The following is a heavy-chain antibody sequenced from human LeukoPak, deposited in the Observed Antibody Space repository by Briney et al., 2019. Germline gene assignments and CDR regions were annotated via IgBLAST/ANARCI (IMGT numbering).Heavy chain of an antibody. D-gene: IGHD4-17*01. CDR3: ARDGTTVTTYDY. CDR2: ISISSSYI. V-gene: IGHV3-21*01. J-gene: IGHJ4*02. Sequence: GGSLRLSCAASGFTFSSYSMNWVRQAPGKGLEWVSSISISSSYIYYADSVKGRFTISRDNAKNSLYLQMNSLRAEDTAVYYCARDGTTVTTYDYWGQGTLVTVSS. CDR1: GFTFSSYS.